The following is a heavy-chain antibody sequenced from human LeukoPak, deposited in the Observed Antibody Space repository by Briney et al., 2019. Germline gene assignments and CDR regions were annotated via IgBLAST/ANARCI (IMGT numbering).Heavy chain of an antibody. D-gene: IGHD6-19*01. CDR1: GGSISSSSYY. J-gene: IGHJ2*01. CDR3: ARVEYSSGWYTVGYWYCDL. Sequence: SETLSLTCTVSGGSISSSSYYWGWIRQPPGKGLEWFGRIYYSGSTYYNPSPNSRVTISVDTSKNQFSLKLSSVTAADTAVYYCARVEYSSGWYTVGYWYCDLWGRGTLVTVSS. CDR2: IYYSGST. V-gene: IGHV4-39*07.